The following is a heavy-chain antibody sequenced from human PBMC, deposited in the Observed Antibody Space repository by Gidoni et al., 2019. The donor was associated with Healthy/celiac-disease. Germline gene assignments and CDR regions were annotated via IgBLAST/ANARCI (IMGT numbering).Heavy chain of an antibody. CDR1: GYTFTGYY. CDR2: INPNRGGT. V-gene: IGHV1-2*02. D-gene: IGHD3-10*01. Sequence: QVQLVQSGAEVKKPGASVKVSCKASGYTFTGYYMHWVRQAPGQGLEWMGWINPNRGGTNYAQKLQGRVTMTRDTSISTAYMELSRLRSDDTAVYYCAREGGSGPAFDYWGQGTLVTVSS. J-gene: IGHJ4*02. CDR3: AREGGSGPAFDY.